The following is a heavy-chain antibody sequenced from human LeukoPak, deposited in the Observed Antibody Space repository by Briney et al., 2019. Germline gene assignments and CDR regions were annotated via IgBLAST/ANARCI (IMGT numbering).Heavy chain of an antibody. J-gene: IGHJ4*02. Sequence: GSLRLSCAASGFTFSNYGLHWVRQAPGQGLEWVAVISYDGSNKYYADSVKGRFTISRDNSKNTLYLQMNSLRAEDTAVYYCAKDQGYYDSSGFIDYWGQGTLVTVSS. CDR3: AKDQGYYDSSGFIDY. V-gene: IGHV3-30*18. CDR2: ISYDGSNK. D-gene: IGHD3-22*01. CDR1: GFTFSNYG.